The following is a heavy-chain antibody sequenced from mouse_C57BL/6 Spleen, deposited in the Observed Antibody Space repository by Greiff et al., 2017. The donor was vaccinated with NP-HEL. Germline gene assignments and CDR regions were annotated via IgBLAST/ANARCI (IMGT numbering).Heavy chain of an antibody. CDR2: INPNNGGT. Sequence: EVQLQQSGPELVKPGASVKIPCKASGYTFTDYNMDWVKQSHGKSLEWIGDINPNNGGTIYNQKFKGKATLTVDKSSSTAYMELRSLTSEDTAVYYCAAGPIYYDYDGRAMDYWGQGTSVTVSS. CDR3: AAGPIYYDYDGRAMDY. D-gene: IGHD2-4*01. CDR1: GYTFTDYN. J-gene: IGHJ4*01. V-gene: IGHV1-18*01.